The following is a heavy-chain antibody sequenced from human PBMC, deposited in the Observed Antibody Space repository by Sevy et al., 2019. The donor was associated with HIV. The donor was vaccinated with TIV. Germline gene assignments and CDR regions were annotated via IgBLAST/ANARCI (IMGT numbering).Heavy chain of an antibody. J-gene: IGHJ4*01. D-gene: IGHD3-3*01. CDR2: IHGGDDTT. Sequence: GGSLRLSCAASGFGLNGNAMSWVRQAPGKGLEWVAAIHGGDDTTHYGDSVKGRFTISRDSFKNILYLQMDSLRVEDTAVYYCAKDILGWAFDYWGHGTLVTVSS. V-gene: IGHV3-23*01. CDR1: GFGLNGNA. CDR3: AKDILGWAFDY.